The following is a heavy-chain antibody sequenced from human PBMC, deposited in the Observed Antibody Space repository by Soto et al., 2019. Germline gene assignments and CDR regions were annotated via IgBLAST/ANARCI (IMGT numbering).Heavy chain of an antibody. D-gene: IGHD3-10*01. Sequence: QVQLVESGGGVVQPGGSLRLSCATSGFTFSSYGMHWVRQAPGKGLEWVAIIWYDGSNKYYADSVKGRFTISRDNSKNTMYLQMNSLRDEDTAVYYCARDLGPRSESHGENNWCDPWGQGTLVTVSS. CDR2: IWYDGSNK. J-gene: IGHJ5*02. CDR3: ARDLGPRSESHGENNWCDP. CDR1: GFTFSSYG. V-gene: IGHV3-33*01.